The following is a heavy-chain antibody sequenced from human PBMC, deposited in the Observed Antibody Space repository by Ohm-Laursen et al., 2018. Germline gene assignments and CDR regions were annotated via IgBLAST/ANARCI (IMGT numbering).Heavy chain of an antibody. D-gene: IGHD5-24*01. CDR2: ISSDESVT. J-gene: IGHJ5*02. V-gene: IGHV3-74*01. CDR3: ARVSRGTLQSP. CDR1: GFTFSSYW. Sequence: GSLRLSCAASGFTFSSYWMHWVRQAPGKGLVLVSRISSDESVTQYADSVKGRFTISRDNAKNSLYLQMNSLRAEDTAVYYCARVSRGTLQSPWGQGTLVTVSS.